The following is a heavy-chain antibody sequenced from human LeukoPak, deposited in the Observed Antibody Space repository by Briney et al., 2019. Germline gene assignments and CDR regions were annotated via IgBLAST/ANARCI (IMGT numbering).Heavy chain of an antibody. CDR3: ARGGRYAYYDFWSGYTHWFDP. Sequence: SQTLSLTCTVSGGSISSGGYYWSWIRQHPGKGLEWIGYIYYSGSTYYNPSLKSRVTISVDTSKNQFSLKLSSVTAADTAVYYCARGGRYAYYDFWSGYTHWFDPWGQGTLVTVSS. CDR1: GGSISSGGYY. D-gene: IGHD3-3*01. CDR2: IYYSGST. J-gene: IGHJ5*02. V-gene: IGHV4-31*03.